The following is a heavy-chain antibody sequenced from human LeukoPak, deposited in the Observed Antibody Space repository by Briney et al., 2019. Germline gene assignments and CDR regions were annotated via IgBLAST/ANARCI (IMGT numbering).Heavy chain of an antibody. J-gene: IGHJ6*03. V-gene: IGHV3-30-3*01. Sequence: AGGSLRLSCAASGFTFSSYAMHWVRQAPGKGLEWVAVISYDGSNKYYADSVKGRCTISRDNSKNTLYLQMNSLRAEDTAVYYCAKVTRDYYMDVWGKGTTVTVSS. CDR2: ISYDGSNK. CDR1: GFTFSSYA. CDR3: AKVTRDYYMDV.